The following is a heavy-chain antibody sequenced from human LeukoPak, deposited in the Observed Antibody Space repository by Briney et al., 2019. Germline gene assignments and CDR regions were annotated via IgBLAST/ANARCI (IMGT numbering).Heavy chain of an antibody. Sequence: PGGSLRLSCAASGFTFSSYAMSWVRQAPGKGLEWVSAISGGSTYYADSVKGRFTISRDNSKNTLYLQMNSLRAEDTAVYYCAKDRNTMVRGVIYPPYWGQGTLVTVSS. CDR2: ISGGST. CDR3: AKDRNTMVRGVIYPPY. CDR1: GFTFSSYA. J-gene: IGHJ4*02. D-gene: IGHD3-10*01. V-gene: IGHV3-23*01.